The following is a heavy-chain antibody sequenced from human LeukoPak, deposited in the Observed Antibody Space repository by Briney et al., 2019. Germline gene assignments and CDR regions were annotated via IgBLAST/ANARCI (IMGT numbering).Heavy chain of an antibody. V-gene: IGHV3-21*01. D-gene: IGHD3-10*01. CDR3: ARAFMVRGGGSDY. CDR1: GFTFSSYN. J-gene: IGHJ4*02. Sequence: PGGSLRLSCAASGFTFSSYNMNWVRQAPGKGLEWVSSISSSSSYIYYADSVKGRFTISRDNAKNSLYLQMNSLRAEDTAVYYCARAFMVRGGGSDYWGQGTLVTVSS. CDR2: ISSSSSYI.